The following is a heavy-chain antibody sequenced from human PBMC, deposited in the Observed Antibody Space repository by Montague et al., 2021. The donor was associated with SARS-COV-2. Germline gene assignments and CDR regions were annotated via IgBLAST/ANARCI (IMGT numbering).Heavy chain of an antibody. J-gene: IGHJ6*02. CDR3: ARDPEGTYSSSWYYYYGMDF. V-gene: IGHV4-39*07. D-gene: IGHD6-13*01. Sequence: SETLSLTCTVSGGSISSSSYYWGWIRQPPGKGLEWIGSIYYSGSTYYNPSLKSRVTISVDTSKNQFSLKLSSVTAAGTAVYYCARDPEGTYSSSWYYYYGMDFWGQGTTVTVSS. CDR2: IYYSGST. CDR1: GGSISSSSYY.